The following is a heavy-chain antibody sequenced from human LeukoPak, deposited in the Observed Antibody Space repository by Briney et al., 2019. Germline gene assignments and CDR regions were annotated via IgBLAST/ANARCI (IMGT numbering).Heavy chain of an antibody. CDR2: IYYSGST. CDR3: ARHRPVLLPFVY. D-gene: IGHD3-10*01. Sequence: SETLSLTCTVSGVSVSSGNYYWGWIRQPPGTGLEWIGSIYYSGSTYYNPSLKSRVTISVDSSKNQFSLKLSSVTAADTAVYYCARHRPVLLPFVYWGQGTLVTVSS. J-gene: IGHJ4*02. V-gene: IGHV4-39*01. CDR1: GVSVSSGNYY.